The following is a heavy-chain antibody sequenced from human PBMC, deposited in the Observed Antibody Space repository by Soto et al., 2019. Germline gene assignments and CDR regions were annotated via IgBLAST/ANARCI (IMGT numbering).Heavy chain of an antibody. CDR1: GFTFSNAW. CDR3: AKDRYCSSTSCSSLNS. CDR2: ISGRAGNT. D-gene: IGHD2-2*01. V-gene: IGHV3-23*04. J-gene: IGHJ5*02. Sequence: EVQLVESGGGLVKPGGSLRLSCAASGFTFSNAWMSWVRQAPGKGLEWVSVISGRAGNTYYADSVKGRFTISRDNSKNTLYLYMSSLRAEDTALYYCAKDRYCSSTSCSSLNSWGQGTLVTVSS.